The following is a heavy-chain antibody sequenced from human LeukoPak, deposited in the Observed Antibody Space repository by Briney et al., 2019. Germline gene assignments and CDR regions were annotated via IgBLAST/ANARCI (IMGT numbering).Heavy chain of an antibody. CDR2: IKTKADGGTT. CDR1: GFTFSNAW. D-gene: IGHD3-9*01. CDR3: TTGRYFDWLLCNY. V-gene: IGHV3-15*01. Sequence: GGSLRLTCAASGFTFSNAWMSWVRQAPGKGLEWVGRIKTKADGGTTAYAAPVNGRFTISRDDSKNTLFLQMNSLRTEDTAVYYCTTGRYFDWLLCNYWGQGTLVTVSS. J-gene: IGHJ4*02.